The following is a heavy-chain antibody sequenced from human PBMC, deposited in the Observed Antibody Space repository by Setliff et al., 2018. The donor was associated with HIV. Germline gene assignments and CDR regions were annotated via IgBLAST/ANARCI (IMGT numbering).Heavy chain of an antibody. CDR1: GGSISSGGYS. Sequence: PSETLSLTCAVSGGSISSGGYSWSWIRQPPGKGLEWIGYIYHSGSTYYNPSLKSRVTISVDRSKNQFSLKLNSVTAADTAVYYCARAGFGEFLDYWGQGTLVTVSS. CDR2: IYHSGST. V-gene: IGHV4-30-2*01. CDR3: ARAGFGEFLDY. D-gene: IGHD3-10*01. J-gene: IGHJ4*02.